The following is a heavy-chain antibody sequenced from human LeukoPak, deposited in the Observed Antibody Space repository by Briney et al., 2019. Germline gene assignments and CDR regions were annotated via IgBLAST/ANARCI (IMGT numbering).Heavy chain of an antibody. Sequence: SETLSLTCTVSGGSITSYYWSWIRQPAGKGLEWIGRIYTTGSTYYNHFLKSRVTMAVDTSKNQFSLRLSSVTAADTAVYYCARLFYDHLWGTYRNGWDYFDYWGLGTLVTVSS. D-gene: IGHD3-16*02. V-gene: IGHV4-4*07. CDR3: ARLFYDHLWGTYRNGWDYFDY. CDR2: IYTTGST. J-gene: IGHJ4*02. CDR1: GGSITSYY.